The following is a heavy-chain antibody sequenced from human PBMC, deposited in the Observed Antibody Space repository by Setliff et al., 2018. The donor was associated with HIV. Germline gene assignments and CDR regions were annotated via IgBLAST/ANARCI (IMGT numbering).Heavy chain of an antibody. CDR2: SNPNTGGT. V-gene: IGHV1-2*02. CDR1: GYMFNIYY. Sequence: ASVKVSCKASGYMFNIYYMHWVRQVPGQGLEWMGWSNPNTGGTKYAQKFQGRVTMTMDTSITTAYMELSSLSSDDTAVYYCARDDRAVATILWGQGTLVTVSS. D-gene: IGHD5-12*01. CDR3: ARDDRAVATIL. J-gene: IGHJ4*02.